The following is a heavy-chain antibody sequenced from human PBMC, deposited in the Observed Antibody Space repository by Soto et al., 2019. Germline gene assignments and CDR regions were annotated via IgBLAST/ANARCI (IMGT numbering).Heavy chain of an antibody. D-gene: IGHD2-2*01. CDR2: ISYDGSNK. J-gene: IGHJ6*02. Sequence: QVQLVESGGGVVQPGRSLRLSCAASGFTFSSYAMHWVRQAPGKGLEWVAVISYDGSNKYYADSVKGRFTISRDNSKNTLYLQMNSLRAEDTAVYYCARGGYCSSTSCYGSLSDTYYYYGMDVWGQGTTVTVSS. CDR3: ARGGYCSSTSCYGSLSDTYYYYGMDV. CDR1: GFTFSSYA. V-gene: IGHV3-30-3*01.